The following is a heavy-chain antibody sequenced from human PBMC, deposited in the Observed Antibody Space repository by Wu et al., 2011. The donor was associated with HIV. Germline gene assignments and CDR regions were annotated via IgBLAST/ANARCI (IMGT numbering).Heavy chain of an antibody. D-gene: IGHD3-10*01. Sequence: QVQLVQSGAEVKKPGSSMKVSCTASGGTFSSYAISWVRQAPGQGLEWMGRIIPIFGTAIYARKFQGRLTITADKSSNTASMELTSLKSEDTAVYYCARGEPRDYSYGSGTYNYWGQGTLVTVSS. CDR1: GGTFSSYA. J-gene: IGHJ4*02. CDR2: IIPIFGTA. CDR3: ARGEPRDYSYGSGTYNY. V-gene: IGHV1-69*06.